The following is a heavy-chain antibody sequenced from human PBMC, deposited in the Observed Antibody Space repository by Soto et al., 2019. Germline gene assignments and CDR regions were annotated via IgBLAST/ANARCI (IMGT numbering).Heavy chain of an antibody. CDR1: GDYIGVSRYF. CDR2: VTDTGLT. CDR3: ARHADSPLSKTPLSFDV. V-gene: IGHV4-39*01. Sequence: QLHLQESGPGLVKPSETLSLDCIVTGDYIGVSRYFWGWIRQPPGKGLEWIGTVTDTGLTIYNPSLASRRSVSADKSKNQFYLTMISVTATDAAMYYCARHADSPLSKTPLSFDVWGQGTMVTVSS. D-gene: IGHD4-4*01. J-gene: IGHJ3*01.